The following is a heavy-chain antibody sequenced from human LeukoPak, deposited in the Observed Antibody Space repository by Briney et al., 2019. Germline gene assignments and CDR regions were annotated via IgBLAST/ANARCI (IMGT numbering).Heavy chain of an antibody. Sequence: PSETLSLTCTVSGYSISSGYYWGWIRQPPGKGLEWIGSIYHSGSTYYNPSLKSRVTILVDTSKNQFSLKLSSVTAADTAVYYCARDTAILMDVWGKGTTVTVSS. V-gene: IGHV4-38-2*02. CDR3: ARDTAILMDV. J-gene: IGHJ6*04. CDR2: IYHSGST. CDR1: GYSISSGYY.